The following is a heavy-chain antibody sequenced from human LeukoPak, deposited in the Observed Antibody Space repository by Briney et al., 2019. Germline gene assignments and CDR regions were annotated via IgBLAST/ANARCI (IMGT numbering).Heavy chain of an antibody. CDR1: GFTFSSYS. CDR3: ARDHVYGGADY. J-gene: IGHJ4*02. CDR2: ISGDSSTI. D-gene: IGHD5/OR15-5a*01. V-gene: IGHV3-48*04. Sequence: GGSLRLSCAASGFTFSSYSMNWVRQAPGKGLEWVSYISGDSSTIYYADSVKGRFTISRDNSKSSLFLQMNSLRTEDTALYYCARDHVYGGADYWGQGTLVTVSS.